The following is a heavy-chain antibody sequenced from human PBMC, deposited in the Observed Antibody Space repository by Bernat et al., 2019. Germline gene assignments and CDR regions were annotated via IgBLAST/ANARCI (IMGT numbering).Heavy chain of an antibody. CDR1: GFTFSNVW. D-gene: IGHD3-16*02. CDR2: IKSKTDGGTT. Sequence: EVQLVESGGGLVKPGGSLRLSCAASGFTFSNVWMSWVRQAPGKGLEWVGRIKSKTDGGTTDYAAPVKGRFTISRDDSKNTLYLQMNSLKSEDTAVYYCTTFLIYDYIRGSYRYPHRDYWGQGTLVTVSS. J-gene: IGHJ4*02. V-gene: IGHV3-15*01. CDR3: TTFLIYDYIRGSYRYPHRDY.